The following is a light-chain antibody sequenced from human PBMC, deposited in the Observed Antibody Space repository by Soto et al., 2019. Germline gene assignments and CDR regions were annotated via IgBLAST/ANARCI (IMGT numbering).Light chain of an antibody. J-gene: IGLJ2*01. CDR1: SSDVCGYDY. V-gene: IGLV2-14*01. CDR2: EVS. CDR3: SSYTSSNIVV. Sequence: QSALTQPASVSGSPGQSITISCTGTSSDVCGYDYVSWYQQHPGKAPKLMIYEVSNRPSGVSIRFSGSKSGNTASLTISGLQAEDEADYYCSSYTSSNIVVFGGGTKLTVL.